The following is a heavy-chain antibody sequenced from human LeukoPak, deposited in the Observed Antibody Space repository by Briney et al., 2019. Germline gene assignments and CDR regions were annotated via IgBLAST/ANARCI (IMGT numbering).Heavy chain of an antibody. J-gene: IGHJ3*02. D-gene: IGHD3-9*01. CDR2: IYHSGST. V-gene: IGHV4-4*02. Sequence: SGTLSLTCAVSGGSISSSNWWSRVRQPPGKGLEWIGEIYHSGSTNYNPSLKSRVTISVDKSKNQFSLKLSSVTAADTAVYYCARVRYLAVDNAFDIWGQGTMVTVSS. CDR3: ARVRYLAVDNAFDI. CDR1: GGSISSSNW.